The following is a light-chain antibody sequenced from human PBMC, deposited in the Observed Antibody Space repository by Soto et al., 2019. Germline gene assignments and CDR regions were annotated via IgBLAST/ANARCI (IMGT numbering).Light chain of an antibody. CDR1: QNIHGH. J-gene: IGKJ5*01. V-gene: IGKV1-39*01. CDR2: GAS. CDR3: QRRNTTLTT. Sequence: MQLTQSPSSLSAVLGDRVTITCRTNQNIHGHLNWYQHRPGEVPTVLIYGASNLQDGVPSRFSASGSGTHFTLSISNVQPEDSATYFCQRRNTTLTTFGRGTRLDI.